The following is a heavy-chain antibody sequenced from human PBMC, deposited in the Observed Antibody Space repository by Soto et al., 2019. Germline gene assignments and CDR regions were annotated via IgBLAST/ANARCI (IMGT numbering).Heavy chain of an antibody. J-gene: IGHJ4*02. D-gene: IGHD6-19*01. CDR2: IIPLFGKA. CDR3: ATANNSGWYFFDF. Sequence: SVKVSCKASGGSFSTLGINWVRQAPGQGLEWMGGIIPLFGKARYAETSQGRVTITADTSTGTAYMEVSSLRSDDTAVFYCATANNSGWYFFDFWGPGTLVTVSS. V-gene: IGHV1-69*06. CDR1: GGSFSTLG.